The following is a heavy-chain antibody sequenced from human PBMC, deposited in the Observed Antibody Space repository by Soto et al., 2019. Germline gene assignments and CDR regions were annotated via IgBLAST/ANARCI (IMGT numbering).Heavy chain of an antibody. Sequence: GSVKVSCKASGYTFTTYDISWVRQATGQGLEWMGWMNPYSGNTGYAQKFQGRVTVTRNTSISTVYMELSGLRPDDTAVYYCARRKERSGPHYFDYWGQGSQVTVSS. J-gene: IGHJ4*02. CDR2: MNPYSGNT. CDR3: ARRKERSGPHYFDY. CDR1: GYTFTTYD. V-gene: IGHV1-8*01. D-gene: IGHD6-25*01.